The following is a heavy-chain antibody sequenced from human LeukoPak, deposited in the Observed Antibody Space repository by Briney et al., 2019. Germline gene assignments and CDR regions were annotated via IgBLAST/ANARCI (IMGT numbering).Heavy chain of an antibody. D-gene: IGHD1-26*01. CDR2: ISYDGSNK. V-gene: IGHV3-30-3*01. CDR1: GFTFSSYA. Sequence: GGSLRLSCAASGFTFSSYAMHWVRQAPGKGLEWVAVISYDGSNKYYADSVKGRFIISRDNSKNTLYLQMNSLRAEDTAVYYCARDWWEVGATLFDYWGQGTLVTVSS. CDR3: ARDWWEVGATLFDY. J-gene: IGHJ4*02.